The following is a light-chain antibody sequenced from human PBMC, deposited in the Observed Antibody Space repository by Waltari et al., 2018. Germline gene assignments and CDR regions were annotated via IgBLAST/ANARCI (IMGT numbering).Light chain of an antibody. Sequence: QTVLTQPPSASGTPGQRATISCSGSSSNIGCNLVNWYQQLPGAAPKLLVYRNNQRPSGVPDRFSGSKSGTSASLAISGLQSEDEADYYCAACDDSQSGKVFGGGTKLTVL. V-gene: IGLV1-44*01. J-gene: IGLJ3*02. CDR2: RNN. CDR3: AACDDSQSGKV. CDR1: SSNIGCNL.